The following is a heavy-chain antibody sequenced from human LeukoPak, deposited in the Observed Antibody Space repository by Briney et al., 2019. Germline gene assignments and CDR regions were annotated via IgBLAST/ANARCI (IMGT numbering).Heavy chain of an antibody. CDR1: GGSFSGYY. CDR3: ARMTGYCSSTSCHPSFYYGMDV. J-gene: IGHJ6*02. D-gene: IGHD2-2*01. Sequence: SETLSLTCAVYGGSFSGYYWSWIRQPPGKGLEWIGEINHSGSTNYNPSLKSRVTISVDTSKNQFSLKLSSVTAADTAVYYCARMTGYCSSTSCHPSFYYGMDVWGQGTTVIVSS. CDR2: INHSGST. V-gene: IGHV4-34*01.